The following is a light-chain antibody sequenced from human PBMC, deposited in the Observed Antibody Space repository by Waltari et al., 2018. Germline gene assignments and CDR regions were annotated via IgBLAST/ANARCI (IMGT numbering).Light chain of an antibody. J-gene: IGLJ3*02. CDR1: SSDVGGYNY. Sequence: QSALTQPASVSGSPGQSITISCTGSSSDVGGYNYVSWYQQFPDRAPKLIIYDVTNRPLGVSNRVSGSKSANTASLTISGLQPEDEAEYYCASYNPGSTLVFGGGTKLTVL. V-gene: IGLV2-14*01. CDR3: ASYNPGSTLV. CDR2: DVT.